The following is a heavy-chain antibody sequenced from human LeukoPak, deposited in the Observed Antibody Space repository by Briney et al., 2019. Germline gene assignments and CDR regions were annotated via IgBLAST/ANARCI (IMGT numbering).Heavy chain of an antibody. J-gene: IGHJ6*04. CDR1: GFTFSSYA. Sequence: GGSLRLSCAASGFTFSSYAMHWVRQAPGKGLEWVVVISYDGSNKHYADSVKGRFTISRDNSKNTLYLQMNSLRAEDTAVYYCARDQVNRFDILYCYYNMDVWGKGTTVTVSS. CDR2: ISYDGSNK. V-gene: IGHV3-30*04. D-gene: IGHD1-14*01. CDR3: ARDQVNRFDILYCYYNMDV.